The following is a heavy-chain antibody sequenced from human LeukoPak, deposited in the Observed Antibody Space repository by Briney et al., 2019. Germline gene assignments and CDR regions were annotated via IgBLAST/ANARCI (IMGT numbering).Heavy chain of an antibody. Sequence: SETLSLTCTVSGYSISSGYYWGWIRQPPGKGLEWIGSIYHSGSTYYNPSLKSRVTISVDTSKNQFSLKLSSVTAADTAVYYCARDARYYDSSGYYKFDPWGQGTLVTVSS. CDR3: ARDARYYDSSGYYKFDP. CDR2: IYHSGST. V-gene: IGHV4-38-2*02. D-gene: IGHD3-22*01. CDR1: GYSISSGYY. J-gene: IGHJ5*02.